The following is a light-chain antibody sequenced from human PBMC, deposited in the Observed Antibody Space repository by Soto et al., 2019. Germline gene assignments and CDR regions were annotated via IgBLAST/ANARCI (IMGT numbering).Light chain of an antibody. CDR2: EVS. CDR3: SSYTNGNTRV. CDR1: NSDVGDYNY. J-gene: IGLJ1*01. V-gene: IGLV2-14*01. Sequence: QSVLTQPASVSGSPGQSITISCTGTNSDVGDYNYVSWYQQHPGKAPKLIIYEVSNRPSGISDRFSASKSGNTASLTISGLQAEDEADYYCSSYTNGNTRVFGTGTKVTVL.